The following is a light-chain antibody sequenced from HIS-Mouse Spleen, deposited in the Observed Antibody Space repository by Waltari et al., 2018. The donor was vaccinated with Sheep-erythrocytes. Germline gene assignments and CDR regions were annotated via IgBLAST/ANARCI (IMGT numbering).Light chain of an antibody. CDR2: LGS. V-gene: IGKV2-28*01. CDR1: QSLLHSNGYND. J-gene: IGKJ1*01. Sequence: DIVMTQSPLSLPVTPGEPASISCRSSQSLLHSNGYNDLDGYLQKPGQSPQLLIYLGSNRASGVPDSVSGSGSGTEFTLKNRRVEAEDVGVYDGMQARQTPWTFGQGTKVEIK. CDR3: MQARQTPWT.